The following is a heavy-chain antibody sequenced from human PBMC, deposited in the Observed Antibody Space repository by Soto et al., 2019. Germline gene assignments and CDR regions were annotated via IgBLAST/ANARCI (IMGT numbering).Heavy chain of an antibody. Sequence: QVQLQESGPGLVKPSQTLSLTCTVSGGSISSGGYYWSWIRQHPGKGLEWIGYIYYSGSTYYNPSLQGRVTISGDTPKTQFAPKSRSVTAAATAAYYCASSFRVAAAGPFDYWGQGTLVTVSS. J-gene: IGHJ4*02. V-gene: IGHV4-31*03. CDR1: GGSISSGGYY. D-gene: IGHD6-13*01. CDR2: IYYSGST. CDR3: ASSFRVAAAGPFDY.